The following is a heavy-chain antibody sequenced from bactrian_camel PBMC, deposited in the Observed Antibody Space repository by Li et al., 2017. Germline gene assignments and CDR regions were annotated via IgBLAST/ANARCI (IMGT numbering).Heavy chain of an antibody. CDR3: ATGDRSYGYSCRWKY. CDR1: GSTFTNIC. D-gene: IGHD6*01. CDR2: VDSDGST. J-gene: IGHJ4*01. V-gene: IGHV3S53*01. Sequence: HVQLVESGGGLVQAGGSLRLSCRVSGSTFTNICVGWFRQGPGEKREGVAGVDSDGSTAYGDSVKGRFTISRDSTKNTVCLQMNSLKPEDTAMYYCATGDRSYGYSCRWKYWGQGTQVTVS.